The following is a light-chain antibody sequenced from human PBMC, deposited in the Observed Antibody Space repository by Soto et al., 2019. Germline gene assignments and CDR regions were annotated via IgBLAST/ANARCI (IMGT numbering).Light chain of an antibody. J-gene: IGLJ1*01. CDR3: CSYTGSSSSYV. CDR2: EVS. CDR1: SSDVGGYNY. Sequence: QSVLTQPASVSGSPGQSITISCTGTSSDVGGYNYVSWYQHHPGKAPKLMIYEVSNRPSGVSNRFSGSKSGNTASLTISGLQAEDEADYYCCSYTGSSSSYVFGTGTKVTV. V-gene: IGLV2-14*01.